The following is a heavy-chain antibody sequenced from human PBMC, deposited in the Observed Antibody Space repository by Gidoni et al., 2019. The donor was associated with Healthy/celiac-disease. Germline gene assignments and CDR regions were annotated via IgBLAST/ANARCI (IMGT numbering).Heavy chain of an antibody. CDR2: IIPIFGTA. Sequence: QVQLVQSGAEVKKHGSSVKVSCKAPGGTFSSYAISWVRQAPGQGLEWMGGIIPIFGTANYAQKFQGRVTITADESTSTAYMELSSLRSEDTAVYYCARPPNTDFWSGYYTYWGQGTLVTVSS. CDR3: ARPPNTDFWSGYYTY. D-gene: IGHD3-3*01. CDR1: GGTFSSYA. V-gene: IGHV1-69*01. J-gene: IGHJ4*02.